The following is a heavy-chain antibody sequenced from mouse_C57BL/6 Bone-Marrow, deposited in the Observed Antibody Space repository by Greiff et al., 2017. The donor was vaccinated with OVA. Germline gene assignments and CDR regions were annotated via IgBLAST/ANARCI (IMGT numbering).Heavy chain of an antibody. D-gene: IGHD3-2*01. CDR2: ISDGGSYT. CDR1: GFTFSSYA. J-gene: IGHJ3*01. CDR3: AREERQGAY. Sequence: EVHLVESGGGLVKPGGSLKLSCAASGFTFSSYAMSWVRQTPEKRLEWVATISDGGSYTYYPDNVKGRFTISRDNAKINLYLQMSHLKSEDTAMYYCAREERQGAYWGQGTLVTVSA. V-gene: IGHV5-4*01.